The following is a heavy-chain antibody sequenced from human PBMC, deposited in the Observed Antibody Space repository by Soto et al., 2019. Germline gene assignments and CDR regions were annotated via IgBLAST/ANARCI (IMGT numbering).Heavy chain of an antibody. V-gene: IGHV3-30-3*01. J-gene: IGHJ4*02. D-gene: IGHD1-26*01. CDR2: ISNNGNIK. Sequence: QVQLVESGGGVVQPGGSLRLSCAASGFTFSGYDMHWVRQTPGKGLEWVALISNNGNIKHYADSVKGRFTISRDTSRNTLYLLLHSLSDDETYIYYCARAGGAIRLLDYWGRGTLVTVSS. CDR3: ARAGGAIRLLDY. CDR1: GFTFSGYD.